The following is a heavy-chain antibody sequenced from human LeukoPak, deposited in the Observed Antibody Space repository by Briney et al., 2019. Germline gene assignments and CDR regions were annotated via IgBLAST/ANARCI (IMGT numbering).Heavy chain of an antibody. V-gene: IGHV1-69*13. D-gene: IGHD2-21*02. CDR2: IIPIFGTA. CDR1: GGTFSSYA. CDR3: ARDLTSSPYCGGDCYSYFDY. Sequence: SVKVSRKASGGTFSSYAISWARQAPGQGLEWMGGIIPIFGTANYAQKFQGRVTITADESTSTAYMELSSLRSEDTAVYYCARDLTSSPYCGGDCYSYFDYWGQGTLVTVSS. J-gene: IGHJ4*02.